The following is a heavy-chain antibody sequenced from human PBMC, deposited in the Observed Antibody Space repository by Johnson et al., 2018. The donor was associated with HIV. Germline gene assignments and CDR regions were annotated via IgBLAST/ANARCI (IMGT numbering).Heavy chain of an antibody. CDR1: GFTFSSYA. CDR2: ISYDGSNK. Sequence: QVQLVESGGGVVQPGGSLRLSCAASGFTFSSYAMHWVRQAPGKGLEWVAVISYDGSNKYYADSVKGRFTISRYNSKNTLYLQMNSLRAEDTAVYYCARGASGAFDIWGQGTMVTVSS. D-gene: IGHD1-26*01. J-gene: IGHJ3*02. V-gene: IGHV3-30*04. CDR3: ARGASGAFDI.